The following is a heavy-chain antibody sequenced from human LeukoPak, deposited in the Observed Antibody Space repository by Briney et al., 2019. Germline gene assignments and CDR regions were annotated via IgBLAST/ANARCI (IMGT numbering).Heavy chain of an antibody. Sequence: ASVNVSCKAYGYTFTGYYMHWVRQAPGQGREWMGWINPNSGGTNYAQKFQGRVTMTRDTSISTAYMELSRLRSDDTAVYYCARDITGATHDYWGQGTLVTVPS. CDR1: GYTFTGYY. D-gene: IGHD1-14*01. V-gene: IGHV1-2*02. CDR2: INPNSGGT. J-gene: IGHJ4*02. CDR3: ARDITGATHDY.